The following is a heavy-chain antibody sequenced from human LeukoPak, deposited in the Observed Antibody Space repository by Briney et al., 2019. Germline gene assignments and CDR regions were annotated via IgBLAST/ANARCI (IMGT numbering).Heavy chain of an antibody. CDR2: IKQDGSEK. CDR1: GFSFSSYA. Sequence: GGSLRLSCAASGFSFSSYAMNWVRQAPGKGLEWVANIKQDGSEKYYVDSVKGRFTISRDNAKNSLYLQMNSLRAEDTAVYYCARHGVVVTNDLVYNWFDPWGQGTLVTVSS. J-gene: IGHJ5*02. CDR3: ARHGVVVTNDLVYNWFDP. D-gene: IGHD3-3*01. V-gene: IGHV3-7*03.